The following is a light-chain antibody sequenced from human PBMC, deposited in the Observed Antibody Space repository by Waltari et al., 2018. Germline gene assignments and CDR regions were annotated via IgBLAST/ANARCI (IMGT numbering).Light chain of an antibody. V-gene: IGLV3-19*01. CDR3: NSRDSSGNLVV. J-gene: IGLJ2*01. CDR1: RLRSYY. CDR2: GKN. Sequence: SSELTQDPAVSVALGQTVRITCQGDRLRSYYASWDQQKPGQAPVLVLYGKNNPPSGIQDRFSGSSSGNTAALTITGAQAEDEADYYCNSRDSSGNLVVFGGGTKLTVL.